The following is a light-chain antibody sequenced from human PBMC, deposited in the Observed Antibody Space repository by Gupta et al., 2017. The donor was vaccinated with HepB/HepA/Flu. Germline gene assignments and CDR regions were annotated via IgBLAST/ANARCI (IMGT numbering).Light chain of an antibody. CDR3: AAWDDSLSRWI. V-gene: IGLV1-47*01. J-gene: IGLJ2*01. CDR1: ISNIGFNF. CDR2: RNN. Sequence: QSVLTQPPSASGTPGQRVTISCSANISNIGFNFISWYQQVPGTAPNVLIYRNNQRPSGVPDRFSGSKSGTSGALAISGLRSEDEADYYCAAWDDSLSRWIFGGGTKVTVL.